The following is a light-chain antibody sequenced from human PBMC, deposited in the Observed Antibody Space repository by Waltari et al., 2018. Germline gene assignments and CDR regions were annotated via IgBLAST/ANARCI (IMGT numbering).Light chain of an antibody. CDR2: QDS. J-gene: IGLJ2*01. Sequence: SDELTQPPSVSVSPGQTATITCSGAALPKQYAYWDQRKAGQAPVLIIYQDSERPSGIPERFSGSSSGTTVTLTINGVQAEDDADYFCQSADRSSTPIFGGGTKLTVL. CDR3: QSADRSSTPI. CDR1: ALPKQY. V-gene: IGLV3-25*03.